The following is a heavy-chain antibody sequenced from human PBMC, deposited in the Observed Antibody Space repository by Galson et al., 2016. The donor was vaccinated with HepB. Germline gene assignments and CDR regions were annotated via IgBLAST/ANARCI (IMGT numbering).Heavy chain of an antibody. J-gene: IGHJ4*02. D-gene: IGHD2-2*01. CDR3: ARSVGRGPAAHFDF. Sequence: SLRLSCAASGFAFSNYYMSWIRQAPGKGLEWISYISSIGGSIHYADSVEGRFTISRDNAKNSLYLQMYSLRAEDTAVHYCARSVGRGPAAHFDFWGQGTLVTVSS. V-gene: IGHV3-11*01. CDR1: GFAFSNYY. CDR2: ISSIGGSI.